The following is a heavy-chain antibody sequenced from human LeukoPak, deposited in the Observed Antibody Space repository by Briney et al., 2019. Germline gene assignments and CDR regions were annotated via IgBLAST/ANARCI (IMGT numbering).Heavy chain of an antibody. D-gene: IGHD2-15*01. Sequence: GGSLRLSCAASGFTFTSYGMHWVRQAPGKGLEWVALVSYDGSNKYYADSVKGRFTISRDNSKNTLYLQMNSLRAEDTAVYYCTRRVDATRWYDPWGQGTLVTVSS. CDR1: GFTFTSYG. CDR2: VSYDGSNK. V-gene: IGHV3-30*03. CDR3: TRRVDATRWYDP. J-gene: IGHJ5*02.